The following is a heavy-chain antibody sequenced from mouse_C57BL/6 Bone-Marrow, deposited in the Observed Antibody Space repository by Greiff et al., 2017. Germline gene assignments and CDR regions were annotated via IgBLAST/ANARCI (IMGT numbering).Heavy chain of an antibody. V-gene: IGHV7-1*01. Sequence: EVKLMESGGGLVQSGRSLRLSCATSGFTFSDFYMEWVRQAPGKGLEWIAASRNKANDYTTEYSASVKGRFIVSRDTSQSILYLQMNALRAEDTAIYYCARDAAPYYYGSSYWYFDVWGTGTTVTVSS. J-gene: IGHJ1*03. CDR3: ARDAAPYYYGSSYWYFDV. CDR1: GFTFSDFY. D-gene: IGHD1-1*01. CDR2: SRNKANDYTT.